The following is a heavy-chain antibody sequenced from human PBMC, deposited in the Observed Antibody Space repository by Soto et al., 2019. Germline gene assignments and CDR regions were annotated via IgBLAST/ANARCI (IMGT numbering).Heavy chain of an antibody. D-gene: IGHD4-17*01. CDR1: GFSLSSSGVG. J-gene: IGHJ4*02. Sequence: QITLKESGPPLLKPTQTLTLTCTFSGFSLSSSGVGVGWIRQPPGKALEWLALIYWDDAKRYSPSLKSRLTVXKDTSKNRVLLTMPNVDPVDTATYYWVHLNDYADPRYYFDYWGQGILVTVSS. CDR2: IYWDDAK. V-gene: IGHV2-5*02. CDR3: VHLNDYADPRYYFDY.